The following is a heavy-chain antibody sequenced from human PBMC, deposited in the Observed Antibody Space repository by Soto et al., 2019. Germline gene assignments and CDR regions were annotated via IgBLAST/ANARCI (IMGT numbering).Heavy chain of an antibody. Sequence: PGGSLRLSCAASGFNFGPFWMHWVRQAPGKALVWVSHINGDASTILYADSVKGRFTISRDNAKNTLYLQMNSLSVDDTAVYYCARGRRSSGRHDAFDIWGQGTMVTVSS. V-gene: IGHV3-74*01. D-gene: IGHD3-22*01. CDR2: INGDASTI. CDR1: GFNFGPFW. J-gene: IGHJ3*02. CDR3: ARGRRSSGRHDAFDI.